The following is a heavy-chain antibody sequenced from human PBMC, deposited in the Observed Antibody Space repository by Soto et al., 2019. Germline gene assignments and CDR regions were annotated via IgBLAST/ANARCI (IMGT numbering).Heavy chain of an antibody. CDR2: IYHSEST. Sequence: QVQLQELGPGLVKPSGTLSLTCAVSGGSISSSNWWSWVRQPPGKGLEWIGEIYHSESTNYNPSLKGRVTISVDKSKNQFSLKLSSVTAADTAVYYCARLAAAGFPDYWGQGTLVTVSS. CDR3: ARLAAAGFPDY. D-gene: IGHD6-13*01. J-gene: IGHJ4*02. V-gene: IGHV4-4*02. CDR1: GGSISSSNW.